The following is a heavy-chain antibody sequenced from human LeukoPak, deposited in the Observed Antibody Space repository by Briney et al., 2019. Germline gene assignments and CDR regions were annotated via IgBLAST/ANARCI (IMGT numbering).Heavy chain of an antibody. CDR2: IYSGGST. J-gene: IGHJ3*02. CDR3: AREAVTGLDAFDI. Sequence: PGGSLRLSCAASGFTVSSNYMTWVRQAPGKGLEWASVIYSGGSTYYADCVKGRFTISRDNSKNTLYLQMNSLRAEDTAVYYCAREAVTGLDAFDIWGQGTMITVSS. CDR1: GFTVSSNY. D-gene: IGHD1-1*01. V-gene: IGHV3-66*01.